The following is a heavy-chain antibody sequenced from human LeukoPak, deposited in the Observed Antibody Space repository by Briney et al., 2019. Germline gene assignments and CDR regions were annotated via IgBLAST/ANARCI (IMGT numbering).Heavy chain of an antibody. J-gene: IGHJ4*02. CDR3: AKDERNWNYNLASQTYD. CDR1: GFRFSSYA. Sequence: GVSLRLACAASGFRFSSYAMSWVRQAPGKGLEWVSAISGSGVSTYYADSVKGRFTVSRDNSKNTLYLQMSSLRAEDTAVYYGAKDERNWNYNLASQTYDWGQGTLVTVSS. CDR2: ISGSGVST. D-gene: IGHD1-7*01. V-gene: IGHV3-23*01.